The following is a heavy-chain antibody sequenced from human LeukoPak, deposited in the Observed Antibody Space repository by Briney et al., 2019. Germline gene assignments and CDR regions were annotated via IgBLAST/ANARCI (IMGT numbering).Heavy chain of an antibody. CDR3: AKDLKGGNPTSDAFDI. CDR1: GFAVSSNY. J-gene: IGHJ3*02. CDR2: IHTGGNT. Sequence: GGSLRLSCTASGFAVSSNYINWVRQAPGEGLEWVSVIHTGGNTYYADSVKGRFTISRDNSKNTVYLQMNSLRAEDTAVYYCAKDLKGGNPTSDAFDIWGQGTMVTVSS. V-gene: IGHV3-53*01. D-gene: IGHD2-15*01.